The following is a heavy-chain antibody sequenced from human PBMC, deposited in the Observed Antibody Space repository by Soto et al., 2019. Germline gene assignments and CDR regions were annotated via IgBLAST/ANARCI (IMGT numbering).Heavy chain of an antibody. V-gene: IGHV1-18*01. CDR3: ARQHYYGSGSYYTYFDY. CDR2: ISAYNGNT. Sequence: QVQLVQSGAEVKKPGASVKVSCKASGYTFTSYGISWVRQAPGQGLEWMGWISAYNGNTNYAQKLQGRVTMTTDTSTITAYIELRSLRSDDTAVYYCARQHYYGSGSYYTYFDYGGQGTLVTVSS. J-gene: IGHJ4*02. CDR1: GYTFTSYG. D-gene: IGHD3-10*01.